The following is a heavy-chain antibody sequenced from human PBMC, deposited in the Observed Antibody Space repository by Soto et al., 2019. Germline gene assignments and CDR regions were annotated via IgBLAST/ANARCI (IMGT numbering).Heavy chain of an antibody. J-gene: IGHJ6*02. Sequence: DVQVVESGGGLVQSGRSLRLSCAASGFSFDDYAMHWVRQAPGKGLECVSGISWNSGTIGYADSVKGRFTISRDNDKNSLYLQMNSLRAEDTALYYCAKSTGGTANGMGVWGQGTTVTVSS. CDR3: AKSTGGTANGMGV. V-gene: IGHV3-9*01. CDR1: GFSFDDYA. CDR2: ISWNSGTI. D-gene: IGHD2-8*02.